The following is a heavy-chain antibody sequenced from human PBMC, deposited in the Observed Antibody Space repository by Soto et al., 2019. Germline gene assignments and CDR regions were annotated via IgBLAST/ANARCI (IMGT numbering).Heavy chain of an antibody. CDR3: ARDTIFGVVIAYYYYGMDV. Sequence: GASVKVSCKASGYTFTGYYMHWVRQAPGQGLEWMGWINPNSGGTNYAQKFQGRVTMTRDTSISTAYMELSRLRSDDTAVYYCARDTIFGVVIAYYYYGMDVWGQGTTVTVSS. D-gene: IGHD3-3*01. V-gene: IGHV1-2*02. CDR2: INPNSGGT. J-gene: IGHJ6*02. CDR1: GYTFTGYY.